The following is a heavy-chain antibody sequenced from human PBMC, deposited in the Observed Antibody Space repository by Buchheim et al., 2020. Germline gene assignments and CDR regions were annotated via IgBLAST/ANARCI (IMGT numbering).Heavy chain of an antibody. J-gene: IGHJ4*02. V-gene: IGHV3-30-3*01. D-gene: IGHD1-7*01. CDR3: ARDGHGTTPLDL. Sequence: QVQLVESGGGVVQPGRSLRLSCAASGFTFSSYAMHWVRQAPGKGLEWVAVISYDGSNKYYADSVKGRFTISRDNSMNTLYLQMDSLRVEDTAVYYCARDGHGTTPLDLWGQGTL. CDR1: GFTFSSYA. CDR2: ISYDGSNK.